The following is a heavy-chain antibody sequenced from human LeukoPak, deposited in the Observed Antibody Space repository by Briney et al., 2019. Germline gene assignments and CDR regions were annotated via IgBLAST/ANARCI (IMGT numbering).Heavy chain of an antibody. CDR3: ASKGGGVLMVYAYFDY. V-gene: IGHV4-38-2*02. CDR2: IYHSGST. Sequence: PSETLSLTCTVSGYSISSGYYWGWIRQPPGKGLEWIGSIYHSGSTYCNPSLKSRVTISVDTSKNQFSLKLSSVTAADTAVYYCASKGGGVLMVYAYFDYWGQGTLVTVSS. CDR1: GYSISSGYY. J-gene: IGHJ4*02. D-gene: IGHD2-8*01.